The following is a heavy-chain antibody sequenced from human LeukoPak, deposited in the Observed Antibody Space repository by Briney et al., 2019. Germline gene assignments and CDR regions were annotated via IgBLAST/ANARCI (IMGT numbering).Heavy chain of an antibody. J-gene: IGHJ6*02. Sequence: PGGSLRLSCAASGFTVSSNYMSWIRQAPGKGLEWVSYIGTSNSYTNYADSVKGRFTISRDNTKNSLYLQMNSLRAEDTAVYYCARGHYGLDVWGQGTTVTVSS. V-gene: IGHV3-11*06. CDR3: ARGHYGLDV. CDR1: GFTVSSNY. CDR2: IGTSNSYT.